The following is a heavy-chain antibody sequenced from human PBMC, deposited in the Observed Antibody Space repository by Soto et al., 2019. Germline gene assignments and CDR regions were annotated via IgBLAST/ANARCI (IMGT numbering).Heavy chain of an antibody. D-gene: IGHD1-20*01. CDR2: INPNSGGT. CDR1: GYTFTGYY. CDR3: ARDSRVGILFY. J-gene: IGHJ4*02. V-gene: IGHV1-2*02. Sequence: ASVKVSCKASGYTFTGYYMHWVLQAPGQGLEWMGWINPNSGGTNYAQKFQGRVTITADESTSTAYMELSSLRSEDTAVYYCARDSRVGILFYWGQGTLVTVSS.